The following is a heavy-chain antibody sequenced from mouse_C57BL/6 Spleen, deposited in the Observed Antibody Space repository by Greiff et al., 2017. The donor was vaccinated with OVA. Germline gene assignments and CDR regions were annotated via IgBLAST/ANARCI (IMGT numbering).Heavy chain of an antibody. J-gene: IGHJ3*01. CDR3: TLLYYGSSPWFAY. CDR2: IDPEDGDT. Sequence: DVKLQQSGAELVRPGASVKLSCTASGFNIKDYYMHWVKQRPEQGLEWIGRIDPEDGDTEYAPKFQGKATMTADTSSNTAYLQLSSLTSEDTAVYYCTLLYYGSSPWFAYWGQGTLVTVSA. V-gene: IGHV14-1*01. D-gene: IGHD1-1*01. CDR1: GFNIKDYY.